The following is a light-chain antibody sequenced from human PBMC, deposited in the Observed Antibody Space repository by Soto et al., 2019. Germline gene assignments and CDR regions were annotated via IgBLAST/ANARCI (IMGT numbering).Light chain of an antibody. CDR3: VASDDSLKGYVV. CDR2: SNN. Sequence: QSVLTQPPSASGTPGQRVTISCSGSSSNIGSNTVNWYQQLPGTAPKLVIYSNNQRPSGVPDRFSGSKSGTSASLAISGLQSEDEAEYYCVASDDSLKGYVVFGGGTKVTVL. CDR1: SSNIGSNT. J-gene: IGLJ2*01. V-gene: IGLV1-44*01.